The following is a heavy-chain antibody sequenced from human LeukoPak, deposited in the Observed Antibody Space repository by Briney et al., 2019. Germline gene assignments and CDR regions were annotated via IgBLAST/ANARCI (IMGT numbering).Heavy chain of an antibody. CDR2: IYSGGST. J-gene: IGHJ4*02. CDR1: GFTVSSNY. V-gene: IGHV3-53*01. Sequence: GGSLRLSCAASGFTVSSNYMSWVRQAPGKGLEWVSVIYSGGSTYYADSVKGRFTISRDNSKNTLYLQMNSLRAEDTAVYYCAKGLGGFGGYYFDYWGQGTLVTVSS. CDR3: AKGLGGFGGYYFDY. D-gene: IGHD3-10*01.